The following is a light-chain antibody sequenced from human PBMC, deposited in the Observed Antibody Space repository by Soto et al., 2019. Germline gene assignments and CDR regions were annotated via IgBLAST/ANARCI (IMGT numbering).Light chain of an antibody. V-gene: IGLV2-14*01. J-gene: IGLJ3*02. CDR3: SSYTSSSTLDWV. CDR1: ISDVGGYNY. CDR2: EVS. Sequence: QSALTQPASVSVSPGQSITISCTGTISDVGGYNYVSWYQQHPGKAPKLMIYEVSNRPSGVSNRFSGSKSGNTASLTISGLQAEDEADYYFSSYTSSSTLDWVFGGGTKLTVL.